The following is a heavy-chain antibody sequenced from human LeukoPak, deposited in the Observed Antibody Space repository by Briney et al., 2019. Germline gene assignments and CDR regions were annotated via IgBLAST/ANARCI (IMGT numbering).Heavy chain of an antibody. J-gene: IGHJ4*02. D-gene: IGHD6-19*01. CDR2: ITASGDST. V-gene: IGHV3-23*01. CDR1: GFPFSSYP. Sequence: PGGSLRLSCAGSGFPFSSYPISWVRQPPGKGLEWVSAITASGDSTYYADSVKGRFTISRDNSKNTLYLQMNSLRAEDTAVYYCARVGLSGFFDYWGQGTLVTVSS. CDR3: ARVGLSGFFDY.